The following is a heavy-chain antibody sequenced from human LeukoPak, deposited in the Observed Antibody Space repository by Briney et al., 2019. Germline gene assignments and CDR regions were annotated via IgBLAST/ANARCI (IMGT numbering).Heavy chain of an antibody. CDR2: ISGSGGST. V-gene: IGHV3-23*01. J-gene: IGHJ4*02. CDR1: GFTFSSYA. Sequence: GGSLRPSCAASGFTFSSYAMSWVRQAPGKGLEWVSAISGSGGSTYYADSVKGRFTISRDNSKSTLFLQMNSLRAEDTAVYYCAKDPRVGSRVATPCHWGQGTLVTVSS. CDR3: AKDPRVGSRVATPCH. D-gene: IGHD5-24*01.